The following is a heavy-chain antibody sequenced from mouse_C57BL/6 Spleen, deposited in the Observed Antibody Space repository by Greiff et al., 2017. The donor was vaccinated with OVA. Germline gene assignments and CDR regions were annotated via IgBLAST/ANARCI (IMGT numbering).Heavy chain of an antibody. J-gene: IGHJ3*01. Sequence: QVQLQQPGAELVKPGASVKLSCKASGYTFTSYWMQWVKQRPGQGLEWIGEIDPSDSYTNYNQKFKGKATLTVDTSSSTAYMQLSSLTSEDSAVYYCANEGPYWGQGTLVTVSA. V-gene: IGHV1-50*01. CDR3: ANEGPY. CDR2: IDPSDSYT. CDR1: GYTFTSYW.